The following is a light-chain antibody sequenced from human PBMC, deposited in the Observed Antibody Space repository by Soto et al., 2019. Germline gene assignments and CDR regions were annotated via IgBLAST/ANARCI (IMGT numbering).Light chain of an antibody. V-gene: IGKV3-20*01. Sequence: EIVMTQSPGTLSVSPGERATLSCRASQRISSNLAWYQQRPGQAPRLLFSGIFRRATGIPDRFSGSGSGTDFTLTINRLEPDEFALYDCQPYGSSGTFGQGTKVDIK. CDR2: GIF. CDR1: QRISSN. CDR3: QPYGSSGT. J-gene: IGKJ1*01.